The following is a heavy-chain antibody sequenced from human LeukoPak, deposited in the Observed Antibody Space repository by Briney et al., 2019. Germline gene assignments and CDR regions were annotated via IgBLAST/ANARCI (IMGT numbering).Heavy chain of an antibody. J-gene: IGHJ6*03. V-gene: IGHV3-21*01. CDR1: GFTFSSYS. Sequence: GGSLRLSCAASGFTFSSYSMNWVRQAPGKGLEWVSSISSSSSYIYYADSVKGRFTISRDNAKNSLYLQMNSLRAEDTAVYYCAKVYYGYNNYYYMDVWGKGTTVTVSS. CDR3: AKVYYGYNNYYYMDV. CDR2: ISSSSSYI. D-gene: IGHD5-24*01.